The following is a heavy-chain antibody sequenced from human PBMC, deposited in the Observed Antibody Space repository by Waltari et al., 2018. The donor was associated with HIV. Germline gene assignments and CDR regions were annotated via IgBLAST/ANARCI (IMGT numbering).Heavy chain of an antibody. Sequence: EVQLVESGGGLVQPGGSLRLSCAASGFTFSSYSMNWVRQAPGKGLEWVSYISSSSSTIYYADSVKGRFTISRDNAKNSLYLQMNSLRAEDTAVYYCASEQEQYYFDYWGQGTLVTVSS. CDR2: ISSSSSTI. CDR1: GFTFSSYS. D-gene: IGHD4-4*01. CDR3: ASEQEQYYFDY. J-gene: IGHJ4*02. V-gene: IGHV3-48*01.